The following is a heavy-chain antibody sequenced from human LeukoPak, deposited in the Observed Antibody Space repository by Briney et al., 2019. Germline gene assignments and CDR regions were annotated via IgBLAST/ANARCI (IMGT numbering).Heavy chain of an antibody. J-gene: IGHJ5*02. Sequence: SETLSLTCAVYGGSFSGYYWSWIRQPPGKGLEWIGEINHSGSTNYNPSLKSRVTISVDTSKNQFSLELSSVTAADTAVYYCARVRLRLGSFDPWGQGTLVTVSS. D-gene: IGHD4-17*01. CDR3: ARVRLRLGSFDP. CDR1: GGSFSGYY. CDR2: INHSGST. V-gene: IGHV4-34*01.